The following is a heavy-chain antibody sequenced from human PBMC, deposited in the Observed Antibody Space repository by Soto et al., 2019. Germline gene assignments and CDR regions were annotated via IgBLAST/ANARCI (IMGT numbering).Heavy chain of an antibody. D-gene: IGHD6-13*01. Sequence: GGSLRLSCAASGFTVSSNYMSWVRQAPGKGLEWVSVIYSGGSKYYEDSVNGRFTISRDNSKTTLYHQMSSRRAEDTAVYYCARSYSCISILFDPWGQGTLVTVSS. CDR3: ARSYSCISILFDP. V-gene: IGHV3-53*01. J-gene: IGHJ5*02. CDR2: IYSGGSK. CDR1: GFTVSSNY.